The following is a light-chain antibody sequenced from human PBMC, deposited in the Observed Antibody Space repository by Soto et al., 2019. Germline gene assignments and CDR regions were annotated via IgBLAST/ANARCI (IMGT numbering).Light chain of an antibody. CDR3: QQYKYWRT. Sequence: IVMTQSPATLSVSPGERATLSCRASQTIDNKLAWYQQRPGQAPRLLIYGASIMATGIPARFSGSRSGTEFTITISRLQSVVFGVYFCQQYKYWRTFGQGTNV. CDR1: QTIDNK. CDR2: GAS. J-gene: IGKJ1*01. V-gene: IGKV3-15*01.